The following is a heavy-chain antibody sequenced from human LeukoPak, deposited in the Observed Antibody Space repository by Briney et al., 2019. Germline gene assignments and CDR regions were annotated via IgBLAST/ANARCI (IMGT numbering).Heavy chain of an antibody. J-gene: IGHJ4*02. V-gene: IGHV1-69*06. Sequence: GASVKVSCEASGGTFSSYAIGWVRQAPGQGLEWMGGIIPIFGTANYVQKFQGRVTITADKSTSTAYMELSSLRSEDTAVYYCAGRRNYYGSGSHFDYWGQGTLVTVSS. D-gene: IGHD3-10*01. CDR3: AGRRNYYGSGSHFDY. CDR1: GGTFSSYA. CDR2: IIPIFGTA.